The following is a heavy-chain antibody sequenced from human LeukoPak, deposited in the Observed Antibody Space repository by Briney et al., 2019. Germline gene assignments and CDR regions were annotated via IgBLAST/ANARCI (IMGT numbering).Heavy chain of an antibody. Sequence: PGGSLRLSCAASGFTFSDCYMSWLRQAPGKGLEGVSAISGSGGSTYYADSVKGRFTIYRDNSKDTLYLQMNRLRAEDTAVYYCAKVRTYYDSSGYYQRNEYFQHWGQGTLVTVS. D-gene: IGHD3-22*01. CDR1: GFTFSDCY. J-gene: IGHJ1*01. V-gene: IGHV3-23*01. CDR3: AKVRTYYDSSGYYQRNEYFQH. CDR2: ISGSGGST.